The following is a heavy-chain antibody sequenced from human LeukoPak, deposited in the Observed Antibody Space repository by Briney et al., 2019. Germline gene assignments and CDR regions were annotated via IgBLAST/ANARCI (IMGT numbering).Heavy chain of an antibody. Sequence: SETLSLTCVVYGESLSGYYCKWIRQPPGKGLEWIGEINHSGGTNYNLSLKSRVTISVDTSMNVFSLKLSSVTAADTAVYYCARSQLWSPFSYWGQGTLVTVSS. CDR1: GESLSGYY. V-gene: IGHV4-34*01. CDR2: INHSGGT. D-gene: IGHD5-18*01. J-gene: IGHJ4*02. CDR3: ARSQLWSPFSY.